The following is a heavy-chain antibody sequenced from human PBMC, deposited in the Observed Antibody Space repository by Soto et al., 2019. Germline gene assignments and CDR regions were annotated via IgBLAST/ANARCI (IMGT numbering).Heavy chain of an antibody. J-gene: IGHJ3*02. CDR3: ARIQLGYDAFDI. Sequence: SETLSLTCTVSGGSISSSSYYWGWIRQPPGKGLEWIGSIYYSGSTYYNPSLKSRVTISVDTSKNSLYLQMNSLRAEDTAVYYCARIQLGYDAFDIWGQGTMVTVSS. CDR1: GGSISSSSYY. V-gene: IGHV4-39*01. D-gene: IGHD6-6*01. CDR2: IYYSGST.